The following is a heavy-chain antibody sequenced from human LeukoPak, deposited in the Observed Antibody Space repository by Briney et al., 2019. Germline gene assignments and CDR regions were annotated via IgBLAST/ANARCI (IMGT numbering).Heavy chain of an antibody. D-gene: IGHD3-10*01. V-gene: IGHV1-18*01. Sequence: GASVKVSCKASGYTFTSYGISWVRQAPGQGLEWMGWISAYNGHTNYAQKLQGRVTMTTDTSTRTAHMELRSLRSDDSAVYYCARAGSSEWPPVSFDYWGQGSLVTVSS. CDR1: GYTFTSYG. J-gene: IGHJ4*02. CDR2: ISAYNGHT. CDR3: ARAGSSEWPPVSFDY.